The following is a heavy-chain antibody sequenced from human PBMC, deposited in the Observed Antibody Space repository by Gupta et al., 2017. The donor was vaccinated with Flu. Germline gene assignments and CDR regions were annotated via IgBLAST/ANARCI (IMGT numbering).Heavy chain of an antibody. CDR2: IDHSGGT. Sequence: QVQLQQWGAGLLKPSETLSLTCAVYNASLSGSYCRWIRQTPAKGLEWVGEIDHSGGTNYNPSLKSRVTMSVDTSKNQFSLNLYSVTAADTAIYYSTRLGGFTVGYNWFDPWGQGTLVTVSS. CDR1: NASLSGSY. CDR3: TRLGGFTVGYNWFDP. D-gene: IGHD4-11*01. V-gene: IGHV4-34*01. J-gene: IGHJ5*02.